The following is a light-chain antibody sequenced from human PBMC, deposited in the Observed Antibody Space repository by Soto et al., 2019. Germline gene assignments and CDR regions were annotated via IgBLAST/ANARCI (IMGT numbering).Light chain of an antibody. V-gene: IGKV3D-15*01. CDR1: QSVRSN. Sequence: EIVMTQSPATLSVSPGERATLSCRASQSVRSNFAWYQQKPGQAPMLLIYGASTRATGIPARFSGSGSGTEFTLTISSLQSEDFAVYYCQQYNNWPAITFGQGTRMAIK. CDR3: QQYNNWPAIT. CDR2: GAS. J-gene: IGKJ5*01.